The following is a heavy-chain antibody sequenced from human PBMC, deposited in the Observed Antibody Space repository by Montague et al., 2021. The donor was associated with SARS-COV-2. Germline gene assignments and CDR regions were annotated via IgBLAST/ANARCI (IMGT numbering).Heavy chain of an antibody. Sequence: SETLSLTCTVSGGSISSSRYFWGWIRQPPGKGLEWIGSIFYSGSTDYNPSLKSRVTISVDTSKNQFSLKLGSVTAADTAVYYCASMVRAQVYYFDYWGQGTLVTVSS. D-gene: IGHD3-10*01. V-gene: IGHV4-39*01. J-gene: IGHJ4*02. CDR1: GGSISSSRYF. CDR2: IFYSGST. CDR3: ASMVRAQVYYFDY.